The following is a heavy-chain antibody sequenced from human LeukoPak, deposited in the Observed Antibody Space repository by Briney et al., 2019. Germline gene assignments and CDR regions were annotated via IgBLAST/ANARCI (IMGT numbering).Heavy chain of an antibody. CDR3: ARGSRWRYSSSSLNAFDI. Sequence: SETLSLTCAVYGGSFSGYYWSWIRQPPGKGLEWIGEINHSGSTNYNPSLKSRVTMSVDTSKNQFSLKLSSVTAADTAVYYYARGSRWRYSSSSLNAFDIWGQGTIVTVSS. D-gene: IGHD6-6*01. J-gene: IGHJ3*02. V-gene: IGHV4-34*01. CDR2: INHSGST. CDR1: GGSFSGYY.